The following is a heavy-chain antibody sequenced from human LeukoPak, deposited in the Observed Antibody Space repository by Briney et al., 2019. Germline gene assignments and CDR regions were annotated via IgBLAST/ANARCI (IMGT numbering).Heavy chain of an antibody. CDR2: ISSSGSTI. D-gene: IGHD4-17*01. V-gene: IGHV3-48*03. Sequence: PGGSLRLSCAASGFTFSSYEMNWVRQAPGKGLEWVSYISSSGSTIYYADSVKGRFTISRDNAKNSLYLQMNSLRAEDTAVYYCARDPSVYGDLLRVGAFDIWGQGTMVTVSS. CDR3: ARDPSVYGDLLRVGAFDI. CDR1: GFTFSSYE. J-gene: IGHJ3*02.